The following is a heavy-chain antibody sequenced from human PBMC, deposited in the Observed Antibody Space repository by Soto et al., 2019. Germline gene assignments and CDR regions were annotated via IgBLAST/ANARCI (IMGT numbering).Heavy chain of an antibody. CDR1: GFTFSSYW. J-gene: IGHJ6*03. CDR3: TRDAYYDFWSGYSAYYYYYMDV. Sequence: EVQLVESGGGLVQPGGSLRLSCAASGFTFSSYWMHWVRQAPGNGLVWGSRINGDGSSTTHADSVRGRFTISRDNTKNTLYLQMNSLRAEDTAVYYCTRDAYYDFWSGYSAYYYYYMDVWGKGTTVTVSS. V-gene: IGHV3-74*01. D-gene: IGHD3-3*01. CDR2: INGDGSST.